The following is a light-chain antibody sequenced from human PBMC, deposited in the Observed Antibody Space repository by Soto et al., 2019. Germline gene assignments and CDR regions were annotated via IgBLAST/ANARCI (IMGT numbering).Light chain of an antibody. Sequence: DIVMTQSPDSLAVSLGERATINCKSSQSIFYNSRNKDFLAWYQQKPGHPPKLLIYWASTRESGVPDRFSGSRSGTDFTLTISSLQAEDVALYFCQQYLTTPHTFGQGTRLEIK. J-gene: IGKJ2*01. CDR3: QQYLTTPHT. CDR2: WAS. CDR1: QSIFYNSRNKDF. V-gene: IGKV4-1*01.